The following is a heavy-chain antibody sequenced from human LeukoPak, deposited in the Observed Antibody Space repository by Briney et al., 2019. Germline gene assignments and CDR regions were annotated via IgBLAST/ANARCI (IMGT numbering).Heavy chain of an antibody. CDR3: ARDSWGSRGYSYGPSDY. CDR2: IIPIQCTA. V-gene: IGHV1-69*08. J-gene: IGHJ4*02. CDR1: VGIFSSYT. Sequence: GASVNVSCKACVGIFSSYTISWVPQAPGQGLEWMGSIIPIQCTAKYEQKFQGRVTITADKSTSAAYMELSSLRSEDTAVYYCARDSWGSRGYSYGPSDYWGQGTLVTVSS. D-gene: IGHD5-18*01.